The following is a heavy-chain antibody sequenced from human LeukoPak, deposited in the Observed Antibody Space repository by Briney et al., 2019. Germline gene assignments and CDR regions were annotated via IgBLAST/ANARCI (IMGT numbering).Heavy chain of an antibody. J-gene: IGHJ6*02. V-gene: IGHV3-23*01. CDR3: AKAYSSGQRATYYYGMDV. CDR2: ISGSGGST. Sequence: PGGSLRLSCAASGFTFSSYAMSWVRQAPGKGLEWVSAISGSGGSTYHADSVKGRFTISRDNSKNTLYLQMNSLRAEDTAVYYCAKAYSSGQRATYYYGMDVWGQGTTVTVSS. D-gene: IGHD6-19*01. CDR1: GFTFSSYA.